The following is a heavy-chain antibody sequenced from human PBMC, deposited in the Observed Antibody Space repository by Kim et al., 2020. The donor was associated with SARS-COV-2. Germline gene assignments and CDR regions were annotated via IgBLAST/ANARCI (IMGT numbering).Heavy chain of an antibody. J-gene: IGHJ5*02. D-gene: IGHD3-3*01. V-gene: IGHV4-39*01. CDR3: ARLVPSTIFGVVSGHWFDP. CDR1: GGSISSSSYY. Sequence: SETLSLTCTVSGGSISSSSYYWGWIRQPPGKGLEWIGSIYYSGSTYYNPSLKSRVTISVDTSKNQFSLKLSSVTAADTAVYYCARLVPSTIFGVVSGHWFDPWGQGTLVTVSS. CDR2: IYYSGST.